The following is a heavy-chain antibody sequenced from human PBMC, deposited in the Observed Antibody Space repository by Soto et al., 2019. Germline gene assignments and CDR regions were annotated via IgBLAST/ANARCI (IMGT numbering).Heavy chain of an antibody. CDR2: IWYDGSNE. V-gene: IGHV3-33*01. J-gene: IGHJ4*02. CDR3: ARERGFVRGVLRYYLDY. CDR1: GYSFRSYG. Sequence: QVKLVESGGGVVQPGGSLRLSCAASGYSFRSYGMPWVRQAPGKGLEWVALIWYDGSNEYYADSVQGRFTISRDNSETTVYLQINSLSVEDSAIYDCARERGFVRGVLRYYLDYWGQGTLVTVSS. D-gene: IGHD3-10*01.